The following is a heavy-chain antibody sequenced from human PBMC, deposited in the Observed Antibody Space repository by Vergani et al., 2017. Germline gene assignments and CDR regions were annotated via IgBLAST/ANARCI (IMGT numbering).Heavy chain of an antibody. CDR1: GGSISSGSYY. Sequence: QVQLQESGPGLVKPSQTLSLTCTVSGGSISSGSYYWSWIRQPAGKGLEWIGRIYTSGSTNYNPSLKSRVTISVDTSKNQFSLKLSSVTAAVTAVYYCARGIVATTFDYWGQGTLVTVSS. J-gene: IGHJ4*02. CDR2: IYTSGST. CDR3: ARGIVATTFDY. D-gene: IGHD5-12*01. V-gene: IGHV4-61*02.